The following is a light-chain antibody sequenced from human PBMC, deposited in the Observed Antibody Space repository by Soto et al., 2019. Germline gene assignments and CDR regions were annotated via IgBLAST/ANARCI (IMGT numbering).Light chain of an antibody. CDR1: QSISSW. CDR2: DAS. J-gene: IGKJ3*01. Sequence: DIQMTQSPSTLSASVGDRVTITCRASQSISSWLAWYQQKPVKAPKLLIYDASSLESGVPSRFSGSGSGTEFTLTISSLQPDDFATYYCQQYNSYEVTFGPGTKVDIK. V-gene: IGKV1-5*01. CDR3: QQYNSYEVT.